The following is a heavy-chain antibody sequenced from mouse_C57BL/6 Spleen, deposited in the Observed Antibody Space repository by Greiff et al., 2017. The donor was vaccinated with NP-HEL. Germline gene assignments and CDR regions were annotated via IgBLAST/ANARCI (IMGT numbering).Heavy chain of an antibody. CDR1: GYTFTSYW. J-gene: IGHJ4*01. Sequence: VQLQQSGTVLARPGASVKMSCKTSGYTFTSYWMHWVKQRPGQGLEWIGAIYPGNSDTSYNQKFKGKATLTAVTSASTAYMELSSLTNEDSAVYYCTNYDYDDAMDYWGQGTSVTVSS. V-gene: IGHV1-5*01. CDR3: TNYDYDDAMDY. D-gene: IGHD2-4*01. CDR2: IYPGNSDT.